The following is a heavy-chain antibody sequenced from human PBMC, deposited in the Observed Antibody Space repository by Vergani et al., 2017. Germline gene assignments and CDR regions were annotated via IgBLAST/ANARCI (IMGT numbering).Heavy chain of an antibody. D-gene: IGHD3-16*02. CDR3: ARAPVKPPFFDY. CDR2: IYHSGST. CDR1: GGSISSSGYS. V-gene: IGHV4-30-2*01. J-gene: IGHJ4*02. Sequence: QLQLQESGPGLVKPSETLSLTCTVSGGSISSSGYSWSWIRQPPGKGLEWIGYIYHSGSTYYNPSLKSRVTISVDRSKNQFSLKLSSVTAADTAVYYCARAPVKPPFFDYWGQGTLVTVSS.